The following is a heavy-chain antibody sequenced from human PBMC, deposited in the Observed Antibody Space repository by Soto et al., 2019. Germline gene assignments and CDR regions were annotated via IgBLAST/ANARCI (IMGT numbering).Heavy chain of an antibody. V-gene: IGHV1-69*13. D-gene: IGHD6-13*01. Sequence: SVKLCSKTSGGTFSSYAITWVREAPGQGFEWRGGIIPIFGTANYAQRFQGRVTITADESTSTAYMELSILRSEDTGVYCCESPSSPGGYWGQGTLVTVSS. CDR2: IIPIFGTA. J-gene: IGHJ4*02. CDR1: GGTFSSYA. CDR3: ESPSSPGGY.